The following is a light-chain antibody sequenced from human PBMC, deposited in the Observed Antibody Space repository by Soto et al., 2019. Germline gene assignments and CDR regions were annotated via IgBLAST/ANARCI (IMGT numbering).Light chain of an antibody. CDR1: SSNIGRNP. V-gene: IGLV1-44*01. Sequence: QSVLTQPPSASGTPGQRVTISCSGGSSNIGRNPVNWYLQLPGTAPKLLIYTNNQRPSGVPDRVSASKSGTSASLTISGLQSEDAADYYCATWDDSLYGMVFGGGTKVTVL. J-gene: IGLJ2*01. CDR2: TNN. CDR3: ATWDDSLYGMV.